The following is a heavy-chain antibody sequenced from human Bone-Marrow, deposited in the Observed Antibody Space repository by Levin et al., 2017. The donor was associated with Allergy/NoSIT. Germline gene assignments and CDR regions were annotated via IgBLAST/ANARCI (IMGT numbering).Heavy chain of an antibody. CDR2: IYSGGST. D-gene: IGHD3-10*01. J-gene: IGHJ4*02. V-gene: IGHV3-53*01. Sequence: GGSLRLSCAASGFTVSNNYMRWVRQAPGKGLEWVSLIYSGGSTYYADSVKGRFTISRDKSKNTLYLQMNSLRVEETAVYYCARGEISGVTGDYWGQGTLVTVSS. CDR1: GFTVSNNY. CDR3: ARGEISGVTGDY.